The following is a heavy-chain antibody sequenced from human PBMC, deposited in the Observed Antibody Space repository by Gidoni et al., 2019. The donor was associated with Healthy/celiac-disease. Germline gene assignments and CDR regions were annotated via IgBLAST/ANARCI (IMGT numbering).Heavy chain of an antibody. Sequence: QVQLQESGPGLVKPSETLSLTCTVSGDSISNNYWSWRRQPPGKGLEWIGYITYSGKTNYYPSPKSRVTISIDTSKNQFSLKLSSVTAADTAVYYCAKGAGWYDFWGQGSLVTVSS. J-gene: IGHJ4*02. V-gene: IGHV4-59*01. D-gene: IGHD6-19*01. CDR3: AKGAGWYDF. CDR2: ITYSGKT. CDR1: GDSISNNY.